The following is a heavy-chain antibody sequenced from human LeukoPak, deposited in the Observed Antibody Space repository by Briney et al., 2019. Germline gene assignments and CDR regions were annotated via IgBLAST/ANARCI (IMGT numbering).Heavy chain of an antibody. Sequence: SQTLSLTCAISGDSVSSNGAAWNWIRQSPLRGLEWLGRTYYRSKWYNDYAVSVKSRISINPDTSKNQFSLQLSSVTPEDTAVYYCARAQDSGCVDYWGQGTLVTVSS. D-gene: IGHD6-19*01. J-gene: IGHJ4*02. CDR2: TYYRSKWYN. CDR3: ARAQDSGCVDY. CDR1: GDSVSSNGAA. V-gene: IGHV6-1*01.